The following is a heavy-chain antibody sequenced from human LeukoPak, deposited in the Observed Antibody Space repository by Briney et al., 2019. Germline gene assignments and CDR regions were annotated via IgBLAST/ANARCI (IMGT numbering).Heavy chain of an antibody. V-gene: IGHV1-46*01. CDR3: ARMAMDPAMVTNFFDL. Sequence: ASVNISCKASGYTFTDYYMFWVRQAPGQGPECMGVIHPSGGGTTYAQKFQGRVTLTKDTATSTVYIELSSLRSDDTAVYYCARMAMDPAMVTNFFDLCGQGTLLIVSA. D-gene: IGHD5-18*01. CDR2: IHPSGGGT. CDR1: GYTFTDYY. J-gene: IGHJ4*02.